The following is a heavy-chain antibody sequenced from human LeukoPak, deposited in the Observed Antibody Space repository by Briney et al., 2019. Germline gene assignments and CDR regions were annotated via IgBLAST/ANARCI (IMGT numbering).Heavy chain of an antibody. CDR3: ARESWIGYDDYYYYGMDV. CDR1: GGSISSSNW. J-gene: IGHJ6*02. Sequence: PSETLSLTCAVSGGSISSSNWWSWVRQPPGKGLEWIGEIYHSGSTNYNPSLKSRVTISVDTSKNQFSLKLSSVTAADTAVYYCARESWIGYDDYYYYGMDVWGQGTTVTVSS. V-gene: IGHV4-4*02. D-gene: IGHD5-12*01. CDR2: IYHSGST.